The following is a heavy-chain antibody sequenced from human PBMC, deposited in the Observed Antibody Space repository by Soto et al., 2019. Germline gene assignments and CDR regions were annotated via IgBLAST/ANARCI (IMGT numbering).Heavy chain of an antibody. CDR2: LSASGRT. CDR3: ARGGRYSSGWYQDYYYGMDV. J-gene: IGHJ6*02. V-gene: IGHV4-4*07. D-gene: IGHD6-19*01. CDR1: GDSIGNFY. Sequence: TSETLSLTCAISGDSIGNFYWSWIRQPAGKGLESLGRLSASGRTNYSPSLQSRVTMSLDRSKNRFSLRLTSVSAADTAVYYCARGGRYSSGWYQDYYYGMDVWGQGTTVTVSS.